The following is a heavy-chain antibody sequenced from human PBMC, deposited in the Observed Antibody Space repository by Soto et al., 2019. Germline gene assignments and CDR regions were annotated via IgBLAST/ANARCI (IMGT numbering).Heavy chain of an antibody. CDR3: ANIPWYNIGP. Sequence: SETLSLTCAVSGGSFTSNNWWTWVRQPPGQGLEWIGEIYRTGSTNYNPSLKSRVTISLDKSENQFSLKVTSLTAEDTAVYYCANIPWYNIGPWGQGTLVTVSS. CDR1: GGSFTSNNW. J-gene: IGHJ5*02. D-gene: IGHD1-20*01. CDR2: IYRTGST. V-gene: IGHV4-4*02.